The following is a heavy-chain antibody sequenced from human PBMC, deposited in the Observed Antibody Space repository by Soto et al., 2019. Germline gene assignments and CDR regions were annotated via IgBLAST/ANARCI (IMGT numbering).Heavy chain of an antibody. CDR3: ARGGGYFEWFDP. CDR2: IYYSGST. Sequence: PSETLSLTFTVSGGSISSSSYYWGWIRQPPGKGLEWIGYIYYSGSTNYNPSLKSRVTISVDTSKNQFSLKLSSVTAADTAVYYCARGGGYFEWFDPWGQGTLVTVSS. V-gene: IGHV4-61*05. J-gene: IGHJ5*02. D-gene: IGHD6-19*01. CDR1: GGSISSSSYY.